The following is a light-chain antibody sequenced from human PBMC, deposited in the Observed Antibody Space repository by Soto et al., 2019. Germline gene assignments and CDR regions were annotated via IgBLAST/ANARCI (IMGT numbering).Light chain of an antibody. V-gene: IGLV1-44*01. CDR3: ATWDDSLNGVV. CDR1: SSNIGTNT. Sequence: QAVVTQPPSVSGTPGQRVSISCSGGSSNIGTNTVNWYQHLPGTAPKLLIFSNDERPSGVPDRFSGSKSGTSASLAISGLQSDDEADYYCATWDDSLNGVVFGGGTKLTVL. J-gene: IGLJ2*01. CDR2: SND.